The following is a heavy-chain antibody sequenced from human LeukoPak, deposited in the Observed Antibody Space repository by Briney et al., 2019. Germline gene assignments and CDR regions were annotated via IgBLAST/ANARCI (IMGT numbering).Heavy chain of an antibody. CDR1: GFTFTDYG. D-gene: IGHD3-22*01. CDR3: AKALNYDSSAAVDY. CDR2: LSYDGGNK. V-gene: IGHV3-30*18. Sequence: PGRSLRLSCAASGFTFTDYGMHWVRQAPGKGLEWVAVLSYDGGNKYYADSVKGRFTISRDNSKNTLYLQMNSLTAEDTALYYCAKALNYDSSAAVDYWGQGTLVNVSS. J-gene: IGHJ4*02.